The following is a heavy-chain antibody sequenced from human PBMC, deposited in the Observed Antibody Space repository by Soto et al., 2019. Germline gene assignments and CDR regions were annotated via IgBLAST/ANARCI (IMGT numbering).Heavy chain of an antibody. CDR1: GFTFSSYA. V-gene: IGHV3-23*01. CDR3: AKDRKNDYVWGSYRHHFDY. CDR2: ISGSGGST. D-gene: IGHD3-16*02. Sequence: VQLLESGGGLVQPGGSLRLSCAASGFTFSSYAMSWVRQAPGKGLEWVSAISGSGGSTYYADSVKGRFTISRDNSKNTLYLQMNSLRAEDTAVYYCAKDRKNDYVWGSYRHHFDYWGQGTLVTVSS. J-gene: IGHJ4*02.